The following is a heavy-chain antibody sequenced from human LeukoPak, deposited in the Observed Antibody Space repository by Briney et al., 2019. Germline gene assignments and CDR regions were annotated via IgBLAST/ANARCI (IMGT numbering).Heavy chain of an antibody. Sequence: GESLKISCKGSGYKFTTYWTAWVRQMPGKGLEWMGIIYPVDSDTRYSPSFQGQVTISADKSIDTAYLQWSSLQASDTAMYYCARLPLAVRSSSFYFDSWGQGTLVTVSS. D-gene: IGHD6-13*01. CDR2: IYPVDSDT. CDR3: ARLPLAVRSSSFYFDS. J-gene: IGHJ4*02. CDR1: GYKFTTYW. V-gene: IGHV5-51*01.